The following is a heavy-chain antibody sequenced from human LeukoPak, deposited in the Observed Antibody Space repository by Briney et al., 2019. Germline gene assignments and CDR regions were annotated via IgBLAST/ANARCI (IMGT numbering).Heavy chain of an antibody. CDR3: ARGPYSYDSSGAFDI. CDR2: IYYSGGT. V-gene: IGHV4-39*07. J-gene: IGHJ3*02. D-gene: IGHD3-22*01. Sequence: SETLSFTCTVSGGSISSNGYYWAWFRQPPGKGLEWIGSIYYSGGTYYNPSLKSRVTISIDTSKNQFSLKLSSVTAADTAVYFCARGPYSYDSSGAFDIWGQGTMVTVSS. CDR1: GGSISSNGYY.